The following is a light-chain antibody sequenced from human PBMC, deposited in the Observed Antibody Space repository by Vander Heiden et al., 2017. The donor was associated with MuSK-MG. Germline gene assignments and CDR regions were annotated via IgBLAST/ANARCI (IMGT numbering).Light chain of an antibody. J-gene: IGLJ2*01. V-gene: IGLV2-14*03. CDR2: DVN. Sequence: QSALTRPASVSGSPGHSITISCPGTSSDIVTYNYVSWYQHHPGKAPKLIIYDVNSRPSGVSNRVSGSKSGNTAYLTSAGLQAEDEADYFCGSDAGSSTQLFGGGTKLTVL. CDR3: GSDAGSSTQL. CDR1: SSDIVTYNY.